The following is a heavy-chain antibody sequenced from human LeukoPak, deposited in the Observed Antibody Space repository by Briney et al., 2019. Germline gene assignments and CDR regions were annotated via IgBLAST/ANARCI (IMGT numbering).Heavy chain of an antibody. D-gene: IGHD3-10*01. Sequence: GGSLRLSCAASGFTFSNYSMNWVRQAPGKGLEWVSLISWDGGSTYYADSVKGRFTISRDNSKNSLYLQMNSLRTEDTALYYCAKDPEVRGVRQNYMDAWGKGTTVTVSS. J-gene: IGHJ6*03. CDR3: AKDPEVRGVRQNYMDA. CDR2: ISWDGGST. V-gene: IGHV3-43*01. CDR1: GFTFSNYS.